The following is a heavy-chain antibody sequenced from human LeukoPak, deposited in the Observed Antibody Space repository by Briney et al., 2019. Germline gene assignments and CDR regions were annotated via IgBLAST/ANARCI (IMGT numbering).Heavy chain of an antibody. CDR1: GYTFTGYY. D-gene: IGHD3-10*01. CDR3: ARVRMVRGVIIDY. CDR2: INPNSGGT. Sequence: ASVKVSCKASGYTFTGYYMHWVRQAPGQGLEWMGWINPNSGGTNYAQKFQGRVTMTRDTSISTAYMELSRLRSDDTAVYYCARVRMVRGVIIDYWGQGTLVTVSS. J-gene: IGHJ4*02. V-gene: IGHV1-2*02.